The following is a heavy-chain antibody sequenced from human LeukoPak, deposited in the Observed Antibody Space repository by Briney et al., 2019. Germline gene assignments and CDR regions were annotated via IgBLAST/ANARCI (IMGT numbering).Heavy chain of an antibody. CDR2: ISGSDYTT. V-gene: IGHV3-23*01. Sequence: GGSLRLSCAASGFTFSSYAMSWVRQAPGKGLEWVSIISGSDYTTYYVDSVKGRFTISRDNSKNTLYLQMNSLRAEDTAVYYCAKDRWPGAFDIWGQGTMVTVSS. J-gene: IGHJ3*02. CDR1: GFTFSSYA. D-gene: IGHD4-23*01. CDR3: AKDRWPGAFDI.